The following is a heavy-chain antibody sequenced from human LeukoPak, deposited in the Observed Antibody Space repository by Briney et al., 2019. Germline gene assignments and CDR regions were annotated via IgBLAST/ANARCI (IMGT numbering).Heavy chain of an antibody. J-gene: IGHJ4*02. D-gene: IGHD6-19*01. Sequence: GGSLRLSCAASGLTFSTYAMSWVRQAPGKGLEWVSTIGGGGGGTYYADSVKGRFTISRDTSKNTLFLQMNSLRVEDTAVYYCARNDFGSGWLGDYWGQGTLVTVFS. V-gene: IGHV3-23*01. CDR3: ARNDFGSGWLGDY. CDR2: IGGGGGGT. CDR1: GLTFSTYA.